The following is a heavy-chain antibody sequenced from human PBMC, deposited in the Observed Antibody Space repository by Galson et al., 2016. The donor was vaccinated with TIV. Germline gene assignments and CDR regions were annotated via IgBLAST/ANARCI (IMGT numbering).Heavy chain of an antibody. D-gene: IGHD2-21*01. Sequence: SLRLSCAASGFNFTVYAVSWVRQVPGKGLEWVSEVMNVPAITYYADSVKGRFTISRDDSRNTLYLQMNSLRTEDTAIYYCARDAVIGTPDYFDYWGQGTLVTVSS. V-gene: IGHV3-23*01. CDR3: ARDAVIGTPDYFDY. CDR1: GFNFTVYA. CDR2: VMNVPAIT. J-gene: IGHJ4*02.